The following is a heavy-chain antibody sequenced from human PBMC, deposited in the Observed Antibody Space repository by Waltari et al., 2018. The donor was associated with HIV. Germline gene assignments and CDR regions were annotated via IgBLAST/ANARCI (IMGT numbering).Heavy chain of an antibody. V-gene: IGHV4-34*01. CDR1: GGSFSGYY. J-gene: IGHJ3*02. D-gene: IGHD3-22*01. Sequence: QVQLQQWGAGLLKPSETLSLTCAVYGGSFSGYYWSWIRQPPGKGLEWIGEINHSGNTNDNPSLKSRVTIAVDTSKNQFSLKLSSVTAADTAVYYCARTYYYDSSGYRDAFDIWGQGTMVTVSS. CDR2: INHSGNT. CDR3: ARTYYYDSSGYRDAFDI.